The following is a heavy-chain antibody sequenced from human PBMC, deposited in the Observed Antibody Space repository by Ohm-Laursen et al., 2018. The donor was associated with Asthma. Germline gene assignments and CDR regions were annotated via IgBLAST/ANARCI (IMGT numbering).Heavy chain of an antibody. Sequence: SLRLSCAASGFTFNKHHMTWVRQAPGKGLEWVSGISWNSDSKGYAGSVTGRFIISRDNAKNSLYLQMISLRTEDTAFYYCAVSIYAYGEGAYWGQGTLVTVSS. V-gene: IGHV3-9*01. CDR1: GFTFNKHH. J-gene: IGHJ4*02. CDR3: AVSIYAYGEGAY. D-gene: IGHD3-10*01. CDR2: ISWNSDSK.